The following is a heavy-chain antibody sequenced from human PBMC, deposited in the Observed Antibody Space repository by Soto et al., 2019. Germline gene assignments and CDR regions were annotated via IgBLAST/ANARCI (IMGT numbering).Heavy chain of an antibody. CDR3: ARDPGGDFDY. Sequence: GESLKISCVASGFTFSSYSMNWVRQAPGKGLEWVSSISSSSSYIYYADSVKGRFTISRDNAKNSLYLQMNSLRAEDTAVYYCARDPGGDFDYWGQGTLVTVSS. V-gene: IGHV3-21*01. CDR1: GFTFSSYS. CDR2: ISSSSSYI. J-gene: IGHJ4*02. D-gene: IGHD4-17*01.